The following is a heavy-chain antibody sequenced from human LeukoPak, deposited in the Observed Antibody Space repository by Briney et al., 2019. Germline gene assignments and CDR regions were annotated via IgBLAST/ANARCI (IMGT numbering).Heavy chain of an antibody. V-gene: IGHV3-20*04. Sequence: TGGSLRLSCATSGFRFVDYGLSWVRQAPGKGLEWLSAINWNGGITEYADSVKGRFTISRDNAKNSLYLQMDCLRAEDTAFYYCARDRMGTSYSVSHFDSWGQGTLVTVSS. CDR2: INWNGGIT. CDR1: GFRFVDYG. CDR3: ARDRMGTSYSVSHFDS. D-gene: IGHD6-13*01. J-gene: IGHJ4*02.